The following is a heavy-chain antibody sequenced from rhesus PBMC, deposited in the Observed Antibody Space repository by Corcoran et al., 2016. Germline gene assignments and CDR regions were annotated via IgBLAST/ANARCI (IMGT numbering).Heavy chain of an antibody. D-gene: IGHD2-2*01. CDR1: GASINYNY. J-gene: IGHJ1*01. CDR3: ALGMPFEF. Sequence: QVQLQESDPGLVKPSETLPLTCDVYGASINYNYWRWIRQPPGRGLEWIGYIFGGIGCTTYNPSLESRVTISKDPSKNQFSLKLNSVTAADTAVYYCALGMPFEFWGQGALVIVSS. V-gene: IGHV4-165*01. CDR2: IFGGIGCT.